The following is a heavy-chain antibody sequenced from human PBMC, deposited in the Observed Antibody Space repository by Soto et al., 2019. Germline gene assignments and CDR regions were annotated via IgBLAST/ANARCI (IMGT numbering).Heavy chain of an antibody. CDR3: ARLIVSPYGMDV. J-gene: IGHJ6*02. CDR1: GYSFTRYL. CDR2: IDPSDSYT. Sequence: PGESLKLSCTGSGYSFTRYLISWVRQMPGKGLEWMGRIDPSDSYTNYSPSFQGHVTISADKSISTAYLQWSSLKASDTAMYYCARLIVSPYGMDVWGQGTTVTVSS. D-gene: IGHD2-8*01. V-gene: IGHV5-10-1*01.